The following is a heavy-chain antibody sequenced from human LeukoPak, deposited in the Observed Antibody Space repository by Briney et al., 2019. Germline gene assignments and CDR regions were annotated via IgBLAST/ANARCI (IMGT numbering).Heavy chain of an antibody. CDR1: GFTFDDYA. CDR3: AKAQDYGGKNYFDY. V-gene: IGHV3-9*01. CDR2: ISWNSGSI. J-gene: IGHJ4*02. Sequence: PGRSLRLSCAASGFTFDDYAMHWVRQASGKGLEWVSGISWNSGSIGYADSVKGRFTISRDDAKNSLYLQMSSLRAEDTALYYCAKAQDYGGKNYFDYWGQGTLVTVSS. D-gene: IGHD4-23*01.